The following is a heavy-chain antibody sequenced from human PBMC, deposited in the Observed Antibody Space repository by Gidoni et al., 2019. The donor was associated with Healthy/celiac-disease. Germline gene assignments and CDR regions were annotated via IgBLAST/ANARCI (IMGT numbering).Heavy chain of an antibody. CDR3: ATYYYDSSGYFDY. CDR2: INHSGST. D-gene: IGHD3-22*01. J-gene: IGHJ4*02. V-gene: IGHV4-34*01. Sequence: QVQLQQWGAGLLKPSETLSLTCAVYGGSFSGYYWSWIRQPPGKGLEWIGEINHSGSTNYNPSLKSRVTISVDTSKNQFSLKLSSVTAADTAVYYCATYYYDSSGYFDYWGQGTLVTVSS. CDR1: GGSFSGYY.